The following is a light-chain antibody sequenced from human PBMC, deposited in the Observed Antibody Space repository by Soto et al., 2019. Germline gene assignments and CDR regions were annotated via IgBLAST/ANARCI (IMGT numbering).Light chain of an antibody. J-gene: IGKJ1*01. V-gene: IGKV1-27*01. CDR2: AAS. CDR1: QGISNY. CDR3: QKYNSAPTWT. Sequence: DIQMTQSPSSLSASVGDRVTITCRASQGISNYLAWYQQKPGKVPKLLIYAASTLQSGVPSRFSDSGSGTDFTLTISSLQPEDVATYYCQKYNSAPTWTFGQGTKVEIK.